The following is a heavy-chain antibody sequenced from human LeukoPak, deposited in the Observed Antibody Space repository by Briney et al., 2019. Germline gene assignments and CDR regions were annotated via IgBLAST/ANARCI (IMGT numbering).Heavy chain of an antibody. V-gene: IGHV3-23*01. D-gene: IGHD3-9*01. CDR2: ITGSDGSS. J-gene: IGHJ4*02. CDR3: AKWGDYDILTGYYVPDY. CDR1: GFTFTNYA. Sequence: PGGSLRLSCVASGFTFTNYAMSWVRQAPGKGLEWVSAITGSDGSSYYADSVKGRFTISRDNSRNTLYLQVNSLRAKDTAVYYCAKWGDYDILTGYYVPDYWGQGTLVTVSS.